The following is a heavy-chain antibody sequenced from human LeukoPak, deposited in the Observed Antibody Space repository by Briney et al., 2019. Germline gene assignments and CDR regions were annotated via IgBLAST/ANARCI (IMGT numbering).Heavy chain of an antibody. D-gene: IGHD2-15*01. CDR3: AKAGQGESREYCSDAYCLYYFDS. J-gene: IGHJ4*02. V-gene: IGHV1-2*02. Sequence: ASVKVSCKASGYTFSGYYIHWVRQAAGQGLEWMGWINPNSGGTNFAQTFQDRVTFTRDTSTNTAYLELRGLTSDDTAVYYCAKAGQGESREYCSDAYCLYYFDSWGQGTLVTVSS. CDR2: INPNSGGT. CDR1: GYTFSGYY.